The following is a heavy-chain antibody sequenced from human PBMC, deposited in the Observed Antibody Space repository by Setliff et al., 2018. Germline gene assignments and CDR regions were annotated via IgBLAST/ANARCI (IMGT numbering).Heavy chain of an antibody. CDR3: ARGVVATQYYHYYYIDL. J-gene: IGHJ6*03. CDR2: IDHRGNT. D-gene: IGHD2-21*01. CDR1: GGSFTGYL. Sequence: SLTCDVSGGSFTGYLWTWVRQPPGRGLEWIGGIDHRGNTNYNLSLTSRVTISVDSSRRQFSLKLNSVTAADAAMYFCARGVVATQYYHYYYIDLWDKGATVTSP. V-gene: IGHV4-34*01.